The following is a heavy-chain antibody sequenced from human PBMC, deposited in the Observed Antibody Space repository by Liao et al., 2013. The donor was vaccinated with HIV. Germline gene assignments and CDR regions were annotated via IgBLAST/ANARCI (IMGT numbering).Heavy chain of an antibody. D-gene: IGHD3-22*01. J-gene: IGHJ4*02. CDR3: ARAPYYDSSGYTFDY. CDR1: GGSISSGSHY. CDR2: IYISGST. V-gene: IGHV4-61*02. Sequence: QVQLQESGPGLVKPSQTLSLTCTVSGGSISSGSHYWSWIRQVAGKGLEWIGRIYISGSTNYNPSLKSRVTISVDTSKNQFSLKLSSVTAADTAVYYCARAPYYDSSGYTFDYWGQGTLVTVSS.